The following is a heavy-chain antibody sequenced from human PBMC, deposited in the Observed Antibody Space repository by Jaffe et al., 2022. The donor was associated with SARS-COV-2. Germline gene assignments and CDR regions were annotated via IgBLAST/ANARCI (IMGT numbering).Heavy chain of an antibody. CDR3: ARVTPDFWSGYKGPYYGMDV. J-gene: IGHJ6*02. CDR2: IYTSGST. V-gene: IGHV4-61*02. Sequence: QVQLQESGPGLVKPSQTLSLTCTVSGGSISSGSYYWSWIRQPAGKGLEWIGRIYTSGSTNYNPSLKSRVTISVDTSKNQFSLKLSSVTAADTAVYYCARVTPDFWSGYKGPYYGMDVWGQGTTVTVSS. D-gene: IGHD3-3*01. CDR1: GGSISSGSYY.